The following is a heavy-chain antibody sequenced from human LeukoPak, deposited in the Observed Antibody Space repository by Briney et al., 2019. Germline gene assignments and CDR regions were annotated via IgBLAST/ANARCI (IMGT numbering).Heavy chain of an antibody. J-gene: IGHJ3*02. V-gene: IGHV3-21*01. D-gene: IGHD1-26*01. CDR1: GFSFSSYS. CDR2: ISSSSIYI. Sequence: PGGSLRLSCAASGFSFSSYSMNWVRQAPGKGLEWVSAISSSSIYIYYADSVKGRFTISRDNAKNSLYLQMNGLRAEDTAMYYCAREPHESSDFIWGQGTMVTVSS. CDR3: AREPHESSDFI.